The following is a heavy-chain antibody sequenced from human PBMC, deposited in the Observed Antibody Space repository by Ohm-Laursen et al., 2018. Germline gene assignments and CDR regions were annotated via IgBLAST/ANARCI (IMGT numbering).Heavy chain of an antibody. CDR1: GFTFDDYG. CDR3: ASSLYSYGSRVRAYYYYGMDV. CDR2: VSWNSGSI. D-gene: IGHD5-18*01. V-gene: IGHV3-9*01. Sequence: SLRLSCSASGFTFDDYGMHWVRQAPGKGLEWVSGVSWNSGSIGYADSVKGRFTISRDNAKNSLYLQMNSLRAEDTALYYCASSLYSYGSRVRAYYYYGMDVWGQGTTVTVSS. J-gene: IGHJ6*02.